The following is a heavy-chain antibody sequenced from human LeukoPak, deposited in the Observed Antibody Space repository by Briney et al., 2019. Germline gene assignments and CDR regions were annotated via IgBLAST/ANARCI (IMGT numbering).Heavy chain of an antibody. CDR1: GFTFSNAW. V-gene: IGHV3-15*01. CDR2: IKSKTDGGTT. CDR3: AKEVLRFLEWLLYTPDY. Sequence: GGSLRLSCAASGFTFSNAWMSWVRQAPGKGLEWVGRIKSKTDGGTTDYAAPVKGRFTISRDDSKNTLYLQMNSLKTEDTAVYYCAKEVLRFLEWLLYTPDYWGQGTLVTVSS. J-gene: IGHJ4*02. D-gene: IGHD3-3*01.